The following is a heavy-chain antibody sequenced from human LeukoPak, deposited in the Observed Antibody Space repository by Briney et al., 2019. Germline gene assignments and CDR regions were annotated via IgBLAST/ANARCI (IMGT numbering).Heavy chain of an antibody. V-gene: IGHV3-48*02. CDR2: ITASGTAM. CDR1: GFTFSSYS. CDR3: ASSGSYRFGY. Sequence: GSLRLSCAASGFTFSSYSMNWVRQAPGKGLEWVSHITASGTAMFYADSVKGRFTISRGNAKNSLYLQMNSLRDEDTAVYYCASSGSYRFGYWGQGTLVTVSS. D-gene: IGHD1-26*01. J-gene: IGHJ4*02.